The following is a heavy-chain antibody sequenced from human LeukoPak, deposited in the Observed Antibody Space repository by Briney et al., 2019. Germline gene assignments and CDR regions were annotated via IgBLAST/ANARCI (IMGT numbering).Heavy chain of an antibody. Sequence: GGSLRLSCAASGFTFSSYGMHWVRQAPGKGLEWVAFIRYDGSNKYYADSVKGRFTISRDNSKSTLYLQMNSLRAEDTAVYYCAKTGYCSSTSCSIYYFDYWGQGTLVTVSS. J-gene: IGHJ4*02. V-gene: IGHV3-30*02. D-gene: IGHD2-2*03. CDR3: AKTGYCSSTSCSIYYFDY. CDR1: GFTFSSYG. CDR2: IRYDGSNK.